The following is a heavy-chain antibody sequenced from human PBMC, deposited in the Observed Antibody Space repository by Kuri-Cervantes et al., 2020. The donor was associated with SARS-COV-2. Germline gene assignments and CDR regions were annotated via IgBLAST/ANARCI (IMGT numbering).Heavy chain of an antibody. J-gene: IGHJ6*02. CDR3: ARDYGDYFVVYYYGMDV. CDR1: GFTFTNYG. V-gene: IGHV3-30*02. Sequence: GESLKISCAASGFTFTNYGMHWVRQAPGKGLEWVAFTRSEGITKYYGDSVRGRFTISRDNSKNTLYLQMNSLRAEDTAVYYCARDYGDYFVVYYYGMDVWGQGTTVTVSS. D-gene: IGHD4-17*01. CDR2: TRSEGITK.